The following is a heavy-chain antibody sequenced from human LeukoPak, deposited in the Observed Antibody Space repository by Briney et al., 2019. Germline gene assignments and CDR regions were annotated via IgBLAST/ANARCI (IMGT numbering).Heavy chain of an antibody. CDR1: GFTFSDYI. Sequence: PGGSLRLSCATSGFTFSDYILDWVRQAPGKGLEWVGRIRRGANSYTTEYAASVKGRFTISRHDSKNSLYLHMNSLKTEDTAVYHCSRDGGEGGNSAFDIWGQGTMVTVSS. V-gene: IGHV3-72*01. CDR2: IRRGANSYTT. D-gene: IGHD3-16*01. CDR3: SRDGGEGGNSAFDI. J-gene: IGHJ3*02.